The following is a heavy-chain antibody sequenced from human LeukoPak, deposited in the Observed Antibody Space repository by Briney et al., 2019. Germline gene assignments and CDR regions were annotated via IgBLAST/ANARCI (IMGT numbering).Heavy chain of an antibody. CDR3: ARTQQWLATGGWYWFDT. Sequence: GGSLRLSCAASGFTFSNYAIHWVRQAPGKGLEFVSSISSNGISTYYGNSVKGRFNISRDNSKNTVYLQMGSLRAEDMAVYYCARTQQWLATGGWYWFDTWGQGTLVTVSS. CDR2: ISSNGIST. CDR1: GFTFSNYA. V-gene: IGHV3-64*01. D-gene: IGHD6-19*01. J-gene: IGHJ5*02.